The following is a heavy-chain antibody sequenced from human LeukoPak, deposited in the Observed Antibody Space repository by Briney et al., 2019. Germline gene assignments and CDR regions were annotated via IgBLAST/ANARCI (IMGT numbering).Heavy chain of an antibody. V-gene: IGHV3-48*04. Sequence: GGSLRLSFAASGFTFRNYSVNWVRQAPGKGLEWVSYISSGGSTIHYADSVKGRFTISRDNAKNSLYLQMNRLRAEDTAVYYCARDRTYYDSSGYRNNFDYWGQGTLVTVSS. CDR3: ARDRTYYDSSGYRNNFDY. CDR1: GFTFRNYS. J-gene: IGHJ4*02. CDR2: ISSGGSTI. D-gene: IGHD3-22*01.